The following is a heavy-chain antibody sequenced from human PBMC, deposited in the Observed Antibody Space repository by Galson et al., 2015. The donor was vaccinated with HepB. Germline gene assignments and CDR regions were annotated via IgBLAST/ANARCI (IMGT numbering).Heavy chain of an antibody. J-gene: IGHJ4*02. CDR3: AKDVGIEGASGDFDY. V-gene: IGHV3-23*01. CDR1: GFTFSSYA. Sequence: SLRLSCAASGFTFSSYAMSWVRQAPGKGLEWVSGISGSGGSTYYADSVRGRFTISRDNSKNTLYLQMNSLRAEDTAVYYCAKDVGIEGASGDFDYWGQGTLVTVSS. D-gene: IGHD1-26*01. CDR2: ISGSGGST.